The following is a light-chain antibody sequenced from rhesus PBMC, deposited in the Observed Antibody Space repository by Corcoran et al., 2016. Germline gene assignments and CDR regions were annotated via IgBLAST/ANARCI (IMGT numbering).Light chain of an antibody. J-gene: IGKJ3*01. CDR1: QSVSSS. Sequence: EIVMTQSPATLSMSPGERATLSCRASQSVSSSLAWYQQKPGQAPKLLIYGASSRATGIPDGFSGSGSGTEFTLSSSSLEPEDVGVYYCQQDYSWPLTFGPGTKLDI. CDR3: QQDYSWPLT. CDR2: GAS. V-gene: IGKV3-42*01.